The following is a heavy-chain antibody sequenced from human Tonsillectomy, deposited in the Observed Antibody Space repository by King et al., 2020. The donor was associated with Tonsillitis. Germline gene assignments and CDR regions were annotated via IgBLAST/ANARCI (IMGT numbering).Heavy chain of an antibody. V-gene: IGHV3-23*04. J-gene: IGHJ4*02. D-gene: IGHD3-9*01. CDR3: AKVLPDDIVY. CDR2: ITISGGST. CDR1: GFTLSTYA. Sequence: QLVQSGGGLVQPGGSLRLSCAASGFTLSTYAMSWVRQAPGKGLEWVSVITISGGSTYYTDSVKGRFTISRDNSKNTLYLQMNSLRAEDTAVYYCAKVLPDDIVYWGQGTLVTVSS.